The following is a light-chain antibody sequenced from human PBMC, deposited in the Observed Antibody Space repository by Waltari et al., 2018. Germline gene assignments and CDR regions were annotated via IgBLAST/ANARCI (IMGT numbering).Light chain of an antibody. Sequence: DPQLSQFPSPLAASVGARFTITCRAREAINKWLAWYQQKPGKAPKVLIYDASTLQSGVPSRFSGSGSGTEFTLTIDSLQPDDFATYYCQQYNRFSPFGQGTNVEVK. CDR3: QQYNRFSP. CDR2: DAS. V-gene: IGKV1-5*01. J-gene: IGKJ1*01. CDR1: EAINKW.